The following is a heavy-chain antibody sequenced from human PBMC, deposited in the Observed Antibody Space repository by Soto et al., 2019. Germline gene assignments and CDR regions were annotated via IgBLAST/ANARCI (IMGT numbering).Heavy chain of an antibody. CDR3: ARNRYCSGGSCYPTSYYYYYYMDV. V-gene: IGHV4-39*01. CDR2: IYYSGST. D-gene: IGHD2-15*01. J-gene: IGHJ6*03. CDR1: GGSISSSSYY. Sequence: PSETLSLTCTVSGGSISSSSYYWGWIRQPPGKGLEWIGSIYYSGSTYYNPSLKSRVTISVDTSKNQFSLKLSSVTAADTAVYYCARNRYCSGGSCYPTSYYYYYYMDVWGKGTTVTVS.